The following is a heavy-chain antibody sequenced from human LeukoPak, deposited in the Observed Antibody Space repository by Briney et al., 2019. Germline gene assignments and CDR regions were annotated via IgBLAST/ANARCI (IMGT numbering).Heavy chain of an antibody. J-gene: IGHJ4*02. V-gene: IGHV4-34*01. CDR1: GGSVSGYY. CDR3: ARVGALGSYFDY. CDR2: INHSGST. D-gene: IGHD7-27*01. Sequence: SETLSLTCAVYGGSVSGYYWSWIRQPPGKGLEWIGEINHSGSTNYNPSLKSRVTISVDTSKNQFSLKPSSVTAADTAVYYCARVGALGSYFDYWGQGTLVTVSS.